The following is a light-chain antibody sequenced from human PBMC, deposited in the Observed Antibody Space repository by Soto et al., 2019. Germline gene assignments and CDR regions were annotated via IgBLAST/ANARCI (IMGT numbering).Light chain of an antibody. Sequence: QSVLTQPPSVSGAPGQRVTISCTGSSSNIGASSDVHWYQQLPGTAPKLLIYGNSNRHSGVPDRFSGSKSGTSDSLAITWRPAEDEADYSRQAYYSSLSGWVFCGGTKLTVL. V-gene: IGLV1-40*01. CDR1: SSNIGASSD. CDR2: GNS. CDR3: QAYYSSLSGWV. J-gene: IGLJ3*02.